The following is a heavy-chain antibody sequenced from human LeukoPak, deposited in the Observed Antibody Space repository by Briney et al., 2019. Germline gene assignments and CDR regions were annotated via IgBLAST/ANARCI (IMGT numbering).Heavy chain of an antibody. CDR3: ARFVEYSRSYTAYWYFDL. Sequence: SETLSLTCAVYGGSFSGYYWSWIRQPPGKGLEWIGEINHSGSTNYNPSLKSRVTISVDTSKNQFSLKLSSVTAADTAVYYCARFVEYSRSYTAYWYFDLSGRGTLVTVSS. CDR2: INHSGST. CDR1: GGSFSGYY. J-gene: IGHJ2*01. V-gene: IGHV4-34*01. D-gene: IGHD6-13*01.